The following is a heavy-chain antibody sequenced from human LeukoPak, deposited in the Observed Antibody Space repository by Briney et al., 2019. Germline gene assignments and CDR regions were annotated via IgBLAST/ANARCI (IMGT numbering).Heavy chain of an antibody. CDR1: GGAVTGSTYY. Sequence: KSSETLSLTCNVSGGAVTGSTYYWAWIRQPPGKGLERIGSMYYSGSTFYTPSLKSRVTISVDTSKNHFSLKLTSVTAADTATYYCARHYYDNTGYYYLDYWGQGTLVTVSS. CDR3: ARHYYDNTGYYYLDY. V-gene: IGHV4-39*02. CDR2: MYYSGST. D-gene: IGHD3-22*01. J-gene: IGHJ4*02.